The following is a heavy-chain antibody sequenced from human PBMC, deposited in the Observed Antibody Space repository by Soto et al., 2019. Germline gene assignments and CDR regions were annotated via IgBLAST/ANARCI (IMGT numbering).Heavy chain of an antibody. CDR2: IYYSGST. CDR3: GXGTTXLSYYYYGMDV. V-gene: IGHV4-59*01. D-gene: IGHD4-17*01. J-gene: IGHJ6*02. Sequence: KGLEWIGYIYYSGSTNYNPSLKSRVTISVDTSKNQFSLKLSSVTAADTAVYYCGXGTTXLSYYYYGMDVWGQGTTVTVSS.